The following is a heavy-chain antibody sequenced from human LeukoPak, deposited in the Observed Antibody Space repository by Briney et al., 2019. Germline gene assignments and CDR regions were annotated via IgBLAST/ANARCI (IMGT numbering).Heavy chain of an antibody. CDR1: GDTFSISA. J-gene: IGHJ4*02. D-gene: IGHD3-22*01. CDR3: ARGKDTSAYRALDC. V-gene: IGHV1-69*05. CDR2: IIPIFGTT. Sequence: SVSVSCTASGDTFSISAISWVRQAPGQGREWMGGIIPIFGTTDYAQQFRGRITITTDESTSTAYMEMSSLRSEDSAVYYCARGKDTSAYRALDCWGQGTLVTVSS.